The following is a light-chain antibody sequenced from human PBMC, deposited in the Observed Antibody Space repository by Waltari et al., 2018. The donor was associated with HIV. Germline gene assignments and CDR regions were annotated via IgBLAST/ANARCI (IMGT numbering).Light chain of an antibody. CDR3: QQYGNPPIT. V-gene: IGKV3-20*01. CDR1: ESVSTRY. CDR2: GAY. J-gene: IGKJ4*01. Sequence: VLTQSPGFVSLSPGERATLSCRARESVSTRYVAWYHEKPGQPPRLLIYGAYSRATGVPDRFRGGGSGRDFTLTINSLESDDFGVYHCQQYGNPPITFGGGTTVEI.